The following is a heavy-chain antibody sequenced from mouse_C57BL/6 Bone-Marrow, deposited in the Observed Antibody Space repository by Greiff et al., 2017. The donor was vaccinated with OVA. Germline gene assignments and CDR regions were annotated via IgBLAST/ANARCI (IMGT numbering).Heavy chain of an antibody. Sequence: VQLQQSGAELVRPGTSVKVSCKASGYAFTNYLIEWVKQRPGQGLEWIGVINPGSGGTNYNEKFKGKATLTADKSSSTAYMQLSSLTSEDSAVYFCARGGGHYAMDYWGQGTSVTVSS. V-gene: IGHV1-54*01. CDR1: GYAFTNYL. CDR3: ARGGGHYAMDY. J-gene: IGHJ4*01. CDR2: INPGSGGT.